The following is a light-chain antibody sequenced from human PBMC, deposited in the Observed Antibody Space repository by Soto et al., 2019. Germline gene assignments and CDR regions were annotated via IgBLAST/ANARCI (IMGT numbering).Light chain of an antibody. CDR2: EGS. V-gene: IGLV2-23*01. J-gene: IGLJ3*02. CDR1: SSDVGSYNL. Sequence: QSALTQPPSVSGSPGQSITISCTGTSSDVGSYNLVSWCQQHPGKAPKLMIYEGSKRPSGVSNRFSGSQSGNTASLKISGLQAEDEADYYCCSYAGSGTWVFGGGTKLTVL. CDR3: CSYAGSGTWV.